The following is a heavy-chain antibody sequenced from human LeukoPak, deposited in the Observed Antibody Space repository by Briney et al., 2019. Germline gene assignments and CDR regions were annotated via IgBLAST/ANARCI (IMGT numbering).Heavy chain of an antibody. CDR1: VGTFTSYA. CDR3: ARWRASGGYYYYYYMDV. D-gene: IGHD3-10*01. V-gene: IGHV1-69*13. Sequence: SVKVSCKAPVGTFTSYAISWVRQAPGQGLEWMGGIIPIFGTANYAQKFQGRVTITADESTSTAYMELSSLRSEDTAVYYCARWRASGGYYYYYYMDVWGKGTTVTVSS. CDR2: IIPIFGTA. J-gene: IGHJ6*03.